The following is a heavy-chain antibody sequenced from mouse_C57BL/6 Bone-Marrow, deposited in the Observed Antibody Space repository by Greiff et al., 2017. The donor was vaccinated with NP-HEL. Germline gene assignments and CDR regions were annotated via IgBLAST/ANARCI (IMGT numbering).Heavy chain of an antibody. J-gene: IGHJ4*01. V-gene: IGHV2-5*01. CDR3: ASHYGSSYAYAMDY. D-gene: IGHD1-1*01. CDR2: IWRGGST. Sequence: VQLQQSGPGLVQPSQSLSITCTVSGFSLTSYGVHWVRQSPGKGLEWLGVIWRGGSTDYNAAFMSRLSITNDNSKSQVFFKMNTLQADDTAIYYCASHYGSSYAYAMDYWGQGTSVTVSS. CDR1: GFSLTSYG.